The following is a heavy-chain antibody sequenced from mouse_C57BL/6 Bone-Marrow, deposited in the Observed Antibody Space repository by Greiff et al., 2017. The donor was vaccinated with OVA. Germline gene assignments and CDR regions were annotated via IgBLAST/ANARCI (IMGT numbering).Heavy chain of an antibody. V-gene: IGHV6-3*01. CDR1: GFTFSNYW. J-gene: IGHJ2*01. D-gene: IGHD3-1*01. CDR2: IRLKSDNYAT. CDR3: TALNGHFDY. Sequence: EVKLMESGGGLVQPGGSMKLSCVASGFTFSNYWMNWVRQSPEKGLEWVAQIRLKSDNYATHYAESVKGRFTISRDDSKSSVYLQMNNLRAEDTGIYYCTALNGHFDYWGQGTTLTVSS.